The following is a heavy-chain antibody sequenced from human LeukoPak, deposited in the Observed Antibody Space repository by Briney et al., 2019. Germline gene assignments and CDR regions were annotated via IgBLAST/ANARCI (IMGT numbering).Heavy chain of an antibody. V-gene: IGHV1-18*04. CDR2: ISAYNGNT. D-gene: IGHD2-15*01. CDR1: GYTFTGYY. Sequence: ASVKVSCKASGYTFTGYYMHWVRQAPGQGLEWMGWISAYNGNTNYAQKLQGRVTMTTDTSTSTAYMELRSLRSDDTAVYYCARNNCPGGSCYWDRGYFDYWGQGTLVTVSS. CDR3: ARNNCPGGSCYWDRGYFDY. J-gene: IGHJ4*02.